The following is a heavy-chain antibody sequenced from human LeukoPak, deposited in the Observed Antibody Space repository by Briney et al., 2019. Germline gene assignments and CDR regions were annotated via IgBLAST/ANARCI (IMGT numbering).Heavy chain of an antibody. D-gene: IGHD2-15*01. V-gene: IGHV4-59*01. CDR1: GGSISSYY. J-gene: IGHJ5*02. Sequence: RSETLSLTCTVSGGSISSYYWSWIRQPPGKGLEWIGYIYYSGSTNYNPSLKSRVTISVDTSKNQFSLKLSSVTAADTAVYYCARGLGYCSGGSCFNWFDPWGQGTLVTVSS. CDR3: ARGLGYCSGGSCFNWFDP. CDR2: IYYSGST.